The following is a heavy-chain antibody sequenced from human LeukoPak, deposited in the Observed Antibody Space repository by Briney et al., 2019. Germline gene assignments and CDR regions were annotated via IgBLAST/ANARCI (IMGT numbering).Heavy chain of an antibody. J-gene: IGHJ3*02. Sequence: GGSLRLSCAASGSTVSSYAMSWVRQAPGKGLEWVSSSSGSGGSTYYADSVKGRFTISRDNSKKTLYLQLNSLRAEDTAGYDCVKDCRENYDSSGLKDAFDIWGQGTMVTVSP. CDR3: VKDCRENYDSSGLKDAFDI. V-gene: IGHV3-23*01. CDR2: SSGSGGST. D-gene: IGHD3-22*01. CDR1: GSTVSSYA.